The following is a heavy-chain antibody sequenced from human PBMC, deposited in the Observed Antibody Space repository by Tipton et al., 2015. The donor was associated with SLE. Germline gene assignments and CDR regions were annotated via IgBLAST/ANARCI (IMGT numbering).Heavy chain of an antibody. CDR2: IYYSGST. Sequence: GLVKPSETLSLTCTVSGASISSYYWSWIRQPPGKGLEWIGYIYYSGSTNYNPSLKSRVTTSVDTSKNQFSLKLSSVTAADTAVYYCARGYSGYDLKVWGQGTLVTVSS. CDR1: GASISSYY. V-gene: IGHV4-59*08. J-gene: IGHJ4*02. D-gene: IGHD5-12*01. CDR3: ARGYSGYDLKV.